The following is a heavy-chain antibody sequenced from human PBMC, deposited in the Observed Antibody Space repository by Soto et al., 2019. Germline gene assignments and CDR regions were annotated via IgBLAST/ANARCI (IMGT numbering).Heavy chain of an antibody. CDR3: ASSVIGPETPQIYY. J-gene: IGHJ4*02. Sequence: QITLKESVPTLVKPTQTLTLTCTCSGFSLTASGEGVARIRQPPGKDLEWLARLIWNGDKCYSSSLKSRLTITKDTSKNQVVLTMSNMDPVDAATYYCASSVIGPETPQIYYWGQGTLVTVSS. D-gene: IGHD2-15*01. CDR2: LIWNGDK. CDR1: GFSLTASGEG. V-gene: IGHV2-5*01.